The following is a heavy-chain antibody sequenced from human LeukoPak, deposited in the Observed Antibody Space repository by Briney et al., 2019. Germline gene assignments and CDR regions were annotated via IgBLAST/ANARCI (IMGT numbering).Heavy chain of an antibody. J-gene: IGHJ6*03. D-gene: IGHD5-24*01. CDR1: EFPFSSYW. Sequence: GGPLRLPCQASEFPFSSYWRHWVGQPPGKGRVWAQRTNSDGSSTSYADSVKGRFTISRDNAKNTLYLQMNSLRAEDTAVYYCARGDDGYNYYYYYYMDVWGKGTTVTVSS. CDR2: TNSDGSST. V-gene: IGHV3-74*01. CDR3: ARGDDGYNYYYYYYMDV.